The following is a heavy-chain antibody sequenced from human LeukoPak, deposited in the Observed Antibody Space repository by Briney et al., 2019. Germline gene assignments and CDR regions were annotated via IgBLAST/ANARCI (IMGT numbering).Heavy chain of an antibody. Sequence: PGGSLRLSCAASGFTFSSYSMNWVRQAPGKGLEWVSSISSSSYIYYADSVKGRFTISRDNAKNSLYLQMNSLRAEDTAVYYCAGYSSGWYDAFDIWGQGTMVTVSS. CDR2: ISSSSYI. J-gene: IGHJ3*02. CDR1: GFTFSSYS. D-gene: IGHD6-19*01. V-gene: IGHV3-21*01. CDR3: AGYSSGWYDAFDI.